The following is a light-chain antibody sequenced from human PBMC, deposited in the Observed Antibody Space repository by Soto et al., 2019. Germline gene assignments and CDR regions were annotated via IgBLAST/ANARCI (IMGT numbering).Light chain of an antibody. J-gene: IGKJ4*01. CDR1: QSVSSAL. CDR3: QQYESSPLT. Sequence: EIVLTQSPDTLSLSPGERATLSCRASQSVSSALLAWYQQKPGQAPRLLIYRASTRATGIPDRFTGSGSGTDFTLTISRLEPEDFAVYYCQQYESSPLTFGGGTTVEIK. CDR2: RAS. V-gene: IGKV3-20*01.